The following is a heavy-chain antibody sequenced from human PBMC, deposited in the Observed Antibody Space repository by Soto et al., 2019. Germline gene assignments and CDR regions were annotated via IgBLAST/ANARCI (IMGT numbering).Heavy chain of an antibody. V-gene: IGHV4-39*01. CDR2: IYYSGST. J-gene: IGHJ5*02. CDR1: GGSISSGGDY. CDR3: AREGYSSSWSLFDP. D-gene: IGHD6-13*01. Sequence: SETLSLTCTVSGGSISSGGDYWGWIRQPPGKGLEWIGSIYYSGSTYYNPSLKSRVTISVDTSKNQFSLKLSSVTAADTAVYYCAREGYSSSWSLFDPWGQGTLVTVSS.